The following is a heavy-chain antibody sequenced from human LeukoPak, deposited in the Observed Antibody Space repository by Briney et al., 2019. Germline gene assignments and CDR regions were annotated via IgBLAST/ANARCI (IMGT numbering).Heavy chain of an antibody. J-gene: IGHJ4*02. V-gene: IGHV3-23*01. D-gene: IGHD4/OR15-4a*01. Sequence: PGGSLRLSCETSGFTFSTFGMSWVRQAPGKGLMWVSTISRIQADKYDADSVRGRFTISRDNSKNTLYLQMNSLRAEDTAVYYCARRAGAYSHPYDYWGQGTLVTVSS. CDR1: GFTFSTFG. CDR2: ISRIQADK. CDR3: ARRAGAYSHPYDY.